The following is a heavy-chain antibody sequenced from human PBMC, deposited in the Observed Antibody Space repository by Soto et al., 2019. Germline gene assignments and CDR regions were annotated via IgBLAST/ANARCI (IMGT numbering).Heavy chain of an antibody. CDR3: ARDAAVGLFDY. D-gene: IGHD1-26*01. V-gene: IGHV1-18*01. CDR1: GYPVTSDG. J-gene: IGHJ4*02. CDR2: IKPYNGDA. Sequence: AAVNPSCEASGYPVTSDGISWVRQGPGQLLEWMGWIKPYNGDAEDAQEPQGTVTMTTDTSTSTAYMELRRLRYDETAVYYCARDAAVGLFDYWGPATLVTVSS.